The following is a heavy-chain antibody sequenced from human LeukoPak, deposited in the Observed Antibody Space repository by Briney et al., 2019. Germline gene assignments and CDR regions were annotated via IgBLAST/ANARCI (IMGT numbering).Heavy chain of an antibody. CDR1: VDTFTKYY. V-gene: IGHV1-46*04. D-gene: IGHD1-1*01. Sequence: ASVKVSCKTSVDTFTKYYMNWVRQAPGHGLEWMGIINPTGGSATYAKGLEGRIAVTSDTPTNTVYMELIGLKSEDTAMYYCTTSLGYLYRFDSWGQGTLVTVSS. J-gene: IGHJ4*02. CDR3: TTSLGYLYRFDS. CDR2: INPTGGSA.